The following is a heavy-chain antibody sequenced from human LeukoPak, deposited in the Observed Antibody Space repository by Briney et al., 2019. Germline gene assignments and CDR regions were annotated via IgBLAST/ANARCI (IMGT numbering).Heavy chain of an antibody. CDR2: IYTSGST. CDR1: GGSISSYY. J-gene: IGHJ3*02. CDR3: ARARAGTTDAFDI. V-gene: IGHV4-4*07. D-gene: IGHD1-7*01. Sequence: PSETLSLTCTVSGGSISSYYWSWVRQPAGKGLEWIGRIYTSGSTNSNPSLKSRVTMSVDTSKNQFSLRLSSVTAADTAVYYCARARAGTTDAFDIWGQGTMVTVSS.